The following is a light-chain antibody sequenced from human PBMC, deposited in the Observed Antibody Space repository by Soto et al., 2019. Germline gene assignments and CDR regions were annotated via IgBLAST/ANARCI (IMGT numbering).Light chain of an antibody. Sequence: DIQMTQSPSSLSASVGDRVTITCRASQTISSYLNWYQQTPGKDPKLLIYAASSLQSGVPSRFSGSGSGTEFTLTISSLQTADFATYYCQQSYSTPLTFGGGTKVEI. CDR1: QTISSY. J-gene: IGKJ4*01. V-gene: IGKV1-39*01. CDR2: AAS. CDR3: QQSYSTPLT.